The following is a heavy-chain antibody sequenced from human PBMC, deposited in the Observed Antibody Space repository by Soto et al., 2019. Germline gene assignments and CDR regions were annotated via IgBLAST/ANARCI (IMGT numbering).Heavy chain of an antibody. V-gene: IGHV3-11*01. CDR3: ASGTNGAFFVY. CDR1: GFTFSDYY. Sequence: QVQLVESGGGLVKPGGSLRLSCAASGFTFSDYYMSWIRQAPGKGLAWVSYISSRSSTIFYAASVKGRFTISRDNVKNSLYLQMNSLRAEDTAVYYCASGTNGAFFVYWGQGILVTVSS. D-gene: IGHD2-8*01. CDR2: ISSRSSTI. J-gene: IGHJ4*02.